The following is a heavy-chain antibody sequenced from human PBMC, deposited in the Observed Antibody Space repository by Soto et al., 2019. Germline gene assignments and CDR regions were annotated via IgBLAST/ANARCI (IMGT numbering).Heavy chain of an antibody. CDR1: GFTLSSYA. CDR2: ISYDGSNK. D-gene: IGHD3-22*01. Sequence: GGSLRLSCAASGFTLSSYAMHWVRQAPGKGLEWVAVISYDGSNKYYADSVKGRFTISRDNSKNTLYLQMNSLRAEDTAVYYCARDYDSSGYGPFDYWGQGTLVTVS. CDR3: ARDYDSSGYGPFDY. V-gene: IGHV3-30-3*01. J-gene: IGHJ4*02.